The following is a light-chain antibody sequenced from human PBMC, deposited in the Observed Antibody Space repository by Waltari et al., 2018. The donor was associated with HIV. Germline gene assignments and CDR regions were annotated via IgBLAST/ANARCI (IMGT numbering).Light chain of an antibody. Sequence: DIQLTQSPSSLSASFGDRVVLTCRASQAISTYSNWYQRKAGKAPVLLVYSASTLQSGAPSRFRGSGSGRDFTLSISGLQPEDFATYFCQQSYESPFNFGPGTK. J-gene: IGKJ3*01. V-gene: IGKV1-39*01. CDR1: QAISTY. CDR2: SAS. CDR3: QQSYESPFN.